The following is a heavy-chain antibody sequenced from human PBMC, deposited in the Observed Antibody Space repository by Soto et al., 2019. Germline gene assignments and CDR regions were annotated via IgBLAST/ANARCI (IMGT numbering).Heavy chain of an antibody. D-gene: IGHD3-10*01. V-gene: IGHV3-30*18. J-gene: IGHJ4*02. CDR3: AKGYYDSNS. CDR1: GFTFSSYG. CDR2: ISYDGSNK. Sequence: QVQLVESGGGVVQPGRSLRLSCAASGFTFSSYGMHWVRQAPGKGLEWVAVISYDGSNKYYADSVKGRFTISRDNYKNTLYLKMNSLRAEDTAVYYCAKGYYDSNSWGQGPLVTVSS.